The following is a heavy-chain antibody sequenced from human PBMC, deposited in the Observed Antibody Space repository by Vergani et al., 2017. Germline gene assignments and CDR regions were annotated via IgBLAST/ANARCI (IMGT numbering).Heavy chain of an antibody. D-gene: IGHD2-15*01. J-gene: IGHJ5*02. Sequence: QVQLVESGGGVVQPGRSLRLSCAASGFTFSSYAMHWVRQAPGKGLEWVAVISYDGSNKYYADSVKGRCTISRDNSTNTLYLQMNSLRAEDTAVYYCARAGDSEVLYSWFDPWGQGTLVTVSS. CDR3: ARAGDSEVLYSWFDP. CDR1: GFTFSSYA. CDR2: ISYDGSNK. V-gene: IGHV3-30*01.